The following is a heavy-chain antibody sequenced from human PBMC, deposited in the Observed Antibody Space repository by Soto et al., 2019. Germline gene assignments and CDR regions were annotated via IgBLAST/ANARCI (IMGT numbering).Heavy chain of an antibody. CDR3: VRGMDRNSAGF. D-gene: IGHD2-2*03. V-gene: IGHV5-51*01. CDR1: GYTFTNYW. Sequence: SLKISCKASGYTFTNYWIGWVRQVPGEGLKWMGFIFPSDSVTRYSPSFQDQVTISVEKSVDTTYLQWGRMKSSDTAMYYCVRGMDRNSAGFWGVGTMVTVSS. J-gene: IGHJ4*01. CDR2: IFPSDSVT.